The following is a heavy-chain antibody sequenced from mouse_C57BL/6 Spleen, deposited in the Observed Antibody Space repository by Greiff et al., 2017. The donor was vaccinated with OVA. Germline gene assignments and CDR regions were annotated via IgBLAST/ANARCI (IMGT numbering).Heavy chain of an antibody. D-gene: IGHD2-12*01. Sequence: VQLQQSGPELVKPGASVKISCKASGYTFTDYYMNWVKQSHGKSLEWIGDINPNNGGTSYNQKFKGKATLTVDKSSSTAYMELRSLTSEDSAVYYCARRSYEGFAYWGQGTLVTVSA. J-gene: IGHJ3*01. V-gene: IGHV1-26*01. CDR1: GYTFTDYY. CDR3: ARRSYEGFAY. CDR2: INPNNGGT.